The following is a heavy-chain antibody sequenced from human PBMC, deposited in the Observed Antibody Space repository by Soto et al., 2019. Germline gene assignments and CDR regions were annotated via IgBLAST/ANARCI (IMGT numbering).Heavy chain of an antibody. Sequence: QVQLVQSGAEVKKPGASVKVSCKASGYTFTSYGISWVRQAPEQGLEWMGWISAYNGNTNYAQKLQGRVTMTTDTSTSPAYMELGSLRSDDTAVYYCARGLPPHSGDYLAYDAFDIWGQRTMVTVSS. CDR2: ISAYNGNT. V-gene: IGHV1-18*01. CDR1: GYTFTSYG. D-gene: IGHD4-17*01. CDR3: ARGLPPHSGDYLAYDAFDI. J-gene: IGHJ3*02.